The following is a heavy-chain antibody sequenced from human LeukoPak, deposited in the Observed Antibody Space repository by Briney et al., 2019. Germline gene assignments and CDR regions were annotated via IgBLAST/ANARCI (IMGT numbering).Heavy chain of an antibody. D-gene: IGHD2-21*02. J-gene: IGHJ4*02. CDR2: IIPIFGTA. V-gene: IGHV1-69*01. CDR3: ARDQYCGGDCYSPPLDY. CDR1: GGTFSSYA. Sequence: ASVKVSCKASGGTFSSYAISWVRQAPGQGLEWMGGIIPIFGTANYAQKFQGRVTITADESTSTAYMELSSLRSEDTAVYYRARDQYCGGDCYSPPLDYWGQGTLVTVSS.